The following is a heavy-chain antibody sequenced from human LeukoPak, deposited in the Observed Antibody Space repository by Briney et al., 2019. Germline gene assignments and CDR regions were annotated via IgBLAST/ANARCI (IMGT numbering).Heavy chain of an antibody. CDR2: ISYDGSNK. CDR3: ARDRVSSGWYNYFDY. Sequence: GGSLRLSCAASGFTFSSYGMHWVRQAPGKGLEWVAVISYDGSNKYYADSVKGRFTISRDNSKNTLYLQMNSLRAEDTAVYYCARDRVSSGWYNYFDYRGQGTLVTVSS. V-gene: IGHV3-30*03. D-gene: IGHD6-19*01. J-gene: IGHJ4*02. CDR1: GFTFSSYG.